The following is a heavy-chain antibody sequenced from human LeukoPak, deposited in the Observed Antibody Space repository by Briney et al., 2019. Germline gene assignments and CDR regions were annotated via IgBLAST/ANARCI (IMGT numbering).Heavy chain of an antibody. CDR1: GYTFTSYG. CDR2: INPNSGGT. CDR3: ARDMLLYCSNGVCYTKGWFDP. J-gene: IGHJ5*02. Sequence: ASVKVSCKASGYTFTSYGISWVRQAPGQGLEWMGWINPNSGGTNYAQKFQGRVTMTRDTSISTAYMELSRLRSDDTAVYYCARDMLLYCSNGVCYTKGWFDPWGQGTLVTVSS. V-gene: IGHV1-2*02. D-gene: IGHD2-8*01.